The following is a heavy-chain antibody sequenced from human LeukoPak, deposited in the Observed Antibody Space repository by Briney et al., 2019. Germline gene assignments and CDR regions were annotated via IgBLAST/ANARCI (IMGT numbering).Heavy chain of an antibody. D-gene: IGHD6-19*01. CDR3: ARDLIAVLDY. J-gene: IGHJ4*02. CDR1: GYTFTSYG. V-gene: IGHV1-18*01. CDR2: FSAYNGNT. Sequence: GAPVKASCKASGYTFTSYGISWVRQAPGQRLEWMGWFSAYNGNTNYAQKLQGRVTMTTDTSTSTAYMELRSLRSDDTAVYYCARDLIAVLDYWGQGTLVTVSS.